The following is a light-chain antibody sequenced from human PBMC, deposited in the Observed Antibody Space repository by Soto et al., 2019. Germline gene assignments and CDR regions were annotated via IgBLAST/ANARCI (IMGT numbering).Light chain of an antibody. J-gene: IGLJ1*01. Sequence: HCVLTHAASGSVVPREASRIFCTGTSSDVGSYNLVSWYQQHPGKAPKLMIYEVSKRPSGVSNRFSGSKSGNTASLTISGLQAEDEADYYCCSYAGSSTFYVFGTGTKVTVL. CDR1: SSDVGSYNL. CDR3: CSYAGSSTFYV. CDR2: EVS. V-gene: IGLV2-23*02.